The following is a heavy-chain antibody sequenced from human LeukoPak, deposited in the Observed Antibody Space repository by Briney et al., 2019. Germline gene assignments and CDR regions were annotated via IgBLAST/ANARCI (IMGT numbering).Heavy chain of an antibody. CDR2: ITYDGSNK. D-gene: IGHD3-9*01. CDR3: ARDGYFGSDSVTGAGALGDYYMDV. V-gene: IGHV3-30*04. J-gene: IGHJ6*03. CDR1: GFTLSNYA. Sequence: PGGSLRLSCAASGFTLSNYAMHWVRQAPGKGLEWVALITYDGSNKDYADVVKGRFTISRDNSKNTLYLQMNSLRAEDTALYYCARDGYFGSDSVTGAGALGDYYMDVWGKGTTVTVSS.